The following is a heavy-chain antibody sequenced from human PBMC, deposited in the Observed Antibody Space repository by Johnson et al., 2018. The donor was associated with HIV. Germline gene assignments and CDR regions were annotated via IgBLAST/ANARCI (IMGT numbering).Heavy chain of an antibody. CDR3: AKDGAAAGTVGADAFDI. CDR1: GFTFSSYA. Sequence: VQLVESGGGLAQPGGSLRLSCAASGFTFSSYAMSWVRQAPGKGLEWVSATTPSGGGTYYADSVKGRFTISRDNSKNTLFLQINSLSAEDTAVYYCAKDGAAAGTVGADAFDIWGQGTMVTVSS. V-gene: IGHV3-23*04. D-gene: IGHD6-13*01. CDR2: TTPSGGGT. J-gene: IGHJ3*02.